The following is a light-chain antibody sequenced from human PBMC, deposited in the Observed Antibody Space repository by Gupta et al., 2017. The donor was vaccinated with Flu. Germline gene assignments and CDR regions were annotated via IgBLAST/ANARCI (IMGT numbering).Light chain of an antibody. CDR3: ATWDDRLSGRV. CDR1: SSSIGSNY. V-gene: IGLV1-47*01. J-gene: IGLJ3*02. Sequence: QSVLTQPPSASGTPGQRVTISCSGSSSSIGSNYVYWFQQLPGTAPKLLIYRNNQRPSGVPDRFSGSKSGTSASLAISGLRSEDEADYYWATWDDRLSGRVFGGGTKLTVL. CDR2: RNN.